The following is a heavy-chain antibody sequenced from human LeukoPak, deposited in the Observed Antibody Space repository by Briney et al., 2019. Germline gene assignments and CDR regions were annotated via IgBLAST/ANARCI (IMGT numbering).Heavy chain of an antibody. D-gene: IGHD3-10*01. CDR3: ARLYREFGKSYMDV. J-gene: IGHJ6*03. CDR1: GGSISSYY. V-gene: IGHV4-59*08. CDR2: IYYSGST. Sequence: PSETLSLTCTVSGGSISSYYWTWIRQPPGKGLEWIGFIYYSGSTNHNPSLKSRVTISVDTSKNQFSLKLSSVTAADTAVYYCARLYREFGKSYMDVWGKGTTVTVSS.